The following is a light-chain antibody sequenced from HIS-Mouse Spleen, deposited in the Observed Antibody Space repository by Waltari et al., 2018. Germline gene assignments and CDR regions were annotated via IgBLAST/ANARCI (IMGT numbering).Light chain of an antibody. CDR2: EDS. CDR1: ALPKKY. V-gene: IGLV3-10*01. CDR3: YSTDSSGNHRV. J-gene: IGLJ2*01. Sequence: SYELTQPPSVSVSPGQTARITCSGDALPKKYAYWYQQKSGQAPMLLNYEDSKRPSGIPVRFSCSSSGTMATLTISGAQVEDEADYYCYSTDSSGNHRVFGGGTKLTVL.